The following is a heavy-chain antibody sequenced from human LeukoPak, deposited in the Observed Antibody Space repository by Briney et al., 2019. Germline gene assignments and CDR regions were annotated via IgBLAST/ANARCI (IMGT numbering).Heavy chain of an antibody. CDR2: ISSSSSYI. D-gene: IGHD3-16*01. Sequence: GGSLRLSCAASGFTFSRDTMNWVRQAPGKGLEWVSSISSSSSYIYYADSVKGRFTISRDNAKNSLYLQMNSLRAEDTAVYYCARDLYDYVRYYYYVDVWGKGTTVTVSS. V-gene: IGHV3-21*01. J-gene: IGHJ6*03. CDR3: ARDLYDYVRYYYYVDV. CDR1: GFTFSRDT.